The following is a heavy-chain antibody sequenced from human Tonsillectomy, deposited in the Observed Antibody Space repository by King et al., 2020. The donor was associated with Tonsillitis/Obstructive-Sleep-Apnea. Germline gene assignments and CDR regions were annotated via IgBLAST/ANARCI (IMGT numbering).Heavy chain of an antibody. V-gene: IGHV3-33*01. CDR1: GFTFSSYG. Sequence: VQLVESGGGVVQPGRSLRLSCAASGFTFSSYGMHWVRQAPGKGLEWVAVIWYDGSNKYYADSVKGRFTISRDNSRNTLYLQMNSLRAEDTAVYYCARGDCSSTSCYHADYWGRGTLVTVSS. CDR2: IWYDGSNK. J-gene: IGHJ4*02. CDR3: ARGDCSSTSCYHADY. D-gene: IGHD2-2*01.